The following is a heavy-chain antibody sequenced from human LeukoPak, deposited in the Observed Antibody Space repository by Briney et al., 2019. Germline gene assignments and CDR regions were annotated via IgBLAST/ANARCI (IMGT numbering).Heavy chain of an antibody. V-gene: IGHV3-23*01. J-gene: IGHJ4*02. CDR2: FSGSGGDT. Sequence: PGGSLRLSCAASGFTFSSYAMSWVRQAPGKGLEWVSAFSGSGGDTYYADSVKGRFTISRDNSKNTLYLQMNSLRAEDTAVYYCAKVPQWSSFRFFDYWGQGTLVTVSS. D-gene: IGHD6-13*01. CDR3: AKVPQWSSFRFFDY. CDR1: GFTFSSYA.